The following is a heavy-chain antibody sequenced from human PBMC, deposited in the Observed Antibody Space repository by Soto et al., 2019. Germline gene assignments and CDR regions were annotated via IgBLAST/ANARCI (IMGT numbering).Heavy chain of an antibody. J-gene: IGHJ4*02. D-gene: IGHD3-16*01. Sequence: SETLSLTCAVNGGSFSDHYWTWIRQPPGKGMEWIGEMHHSGTSHYNPSFKSRATISLDTSKNQFSLDLRSVTAADTAVYYCARAPLIKSAEVKSFVDFWGQGTLVTVSS. CDR3: ARAPLIKSAEVKSFVDF. CDR2: MHHSGTS. V-gene: IGHV4-34*01. CDR1: GGSFSDHY.